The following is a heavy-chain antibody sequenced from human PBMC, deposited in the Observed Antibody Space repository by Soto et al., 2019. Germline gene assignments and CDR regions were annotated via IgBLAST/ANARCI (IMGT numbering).Heavy chain of an antibody. Sequence: GGSLRLSCAASGFTFSSYSMNWVRQAPGKGLEWVSSISSSSSYIYYADSVKGRFTISRDNAKNSLYLQMNSLRAEDTAVYYCAVLRYFDWLLDYWGQGTLVTVSS. CDR3: AVLRYFDWLLDY. D-gene: IGHD3-9*01. CDR1: GFTFSSYS. CDR2: ISSSSSYI. V-gene: IGHV3-21*01. J-gene: IGHJ4*02.